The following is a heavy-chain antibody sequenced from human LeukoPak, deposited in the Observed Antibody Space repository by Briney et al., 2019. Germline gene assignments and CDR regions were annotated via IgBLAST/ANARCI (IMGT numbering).Heavy chain of an antibody. CDR2: ISYDGCNK. V-gene: IGHV3-30*04. CDR1: GLPLSIYP. Sequence: GGSLTLACAPSGLPLSIYPAQWARHAPEEGRGGGGFISYDGCNKYYADSVKGRFTISRDNSKNTLYQQMTSLRAEDTAVYYCASQPPSVDTAMAFHVWGQGTLVSVSS. J-gene: IGHJ4*02. CDR3: ASQPPSVDTAMAFHV. D-gene: IGHD5-18*01.